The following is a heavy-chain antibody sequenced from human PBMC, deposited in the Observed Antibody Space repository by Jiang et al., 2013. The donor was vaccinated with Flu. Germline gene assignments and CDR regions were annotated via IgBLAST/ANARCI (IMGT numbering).Heavy chain of an antibody. CDR2: ISSSGSTI. J-gene: IGHJ6*02. CDR1: GFTFSDYY. Sequence: LVESGGGLVKPGGSLRLSCAASGFTFSDYYMSWIRQAPGKGLEWVSYISSSGSTIYYADSVKGRFTISRDNAKNSLYLQMNSLRAEDTAVYYCARRRVTMVRGVPNYYYGMDVWGQGTTVTVSS. CDR3: ARRRVTMVRGVPNYYYGMDV. V-gene: IGHV3-11*04. D-gene: IGHD3-10*01.